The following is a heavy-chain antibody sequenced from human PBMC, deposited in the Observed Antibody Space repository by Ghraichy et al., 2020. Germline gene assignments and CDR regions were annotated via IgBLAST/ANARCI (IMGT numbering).Heavy chain of an antibody. CDR1: GFTFSDYY. D-gene: IGHD3-16*02. Sequence: LSLTCAASGFTFSDYYMSWIRQAPGKGLEWVSYISSSGSTIYYADSVKGRFTISRDNAKNSLYLQMNSLRAEDTAVYYCARDHGRYRTDLYGWFDPWGQGTLVTVSS. J-gene: IGHJ5*02. CDR2: ISSSGSTI. CDR3: ARDHGRYRTDLYGWFDP. V-gene: IGHV3-11*01.